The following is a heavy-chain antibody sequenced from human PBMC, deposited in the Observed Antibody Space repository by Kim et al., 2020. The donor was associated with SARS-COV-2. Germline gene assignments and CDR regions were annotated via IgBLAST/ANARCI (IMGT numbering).Heavy chain of an antibody. CDR3: ARDFYGSGPYYHDALDI. CDR1: GYTLTSYS. D-gene: IGHD3-10*01. V-gene: IGHV1-3*01. J-gene: IGHJ3*02. CDR2: INPGNGNS. Sequence: ASVKVSCKASGYTLTSYSLHWLRQAPGQSLEWMGWINPGNGNSETSQKFQGRVTLTRDTSAATAYMDLRRVRSEDTAVYWCARDFYGSGPYYHDALDIWGQGTEITVTS.